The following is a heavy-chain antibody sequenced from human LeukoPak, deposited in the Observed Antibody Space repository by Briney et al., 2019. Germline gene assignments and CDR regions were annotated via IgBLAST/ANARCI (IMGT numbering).Heavy chain of an antibody. CDR3: ARSTERSGYYYDSSGYSPSGY. CDR2: IIPIFGTA. J-gene: IGHJ4*02. V-gene: IGHV1-69*13. D-gene: IGHD3-22*01. CDR1: GGTLSSYA. Sequence: ASVKVSCKASGGTLSSYAISWVRQAPGQGLEWMGGIIPIFGTANYAQKFQGRVTITADESTSTAYMELSSLRSEDTAVYYCARSTERSGYYYDSSGYSPSGYWGQGTLVTVSS.